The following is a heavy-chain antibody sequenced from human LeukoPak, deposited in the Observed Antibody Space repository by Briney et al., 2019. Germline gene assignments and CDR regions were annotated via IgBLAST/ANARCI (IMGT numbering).Heavy chain of an antibody. V-gene: IGHV3-33*01. CDR1: GFSISNYG. CDR2: IWYDGSNE. D-gene: IGHD2-15*01. CDR3: ARDGAL. Sequence: GRSLRLSCAASGFSISNYGMHWVRQAPGKGLEWVAVIWYDGSNEYYADSVKGRFTTSRDNSKNTLYLQMNSLTAEDTAVYYCARDGALWGQGTLVTVSS. J-gene: IGHJ4*02.